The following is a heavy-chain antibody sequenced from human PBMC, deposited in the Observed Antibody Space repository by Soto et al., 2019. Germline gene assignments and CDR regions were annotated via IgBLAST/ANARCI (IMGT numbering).Heavy chain of an antibody. Sequence: ASVKVSCKASGYTFTSYGISWVRQAPGQGLEWMGWISAYNGNTNYAQKLQGRVTMTTDTSTSTAYMELRSLRSEDTAVYYCARLYSNYDKWYYYYYMDVWGKGTTVTVSS. J-gene: IGHJ6*03. V-gene: IGHV1-18*01. CDR2: ISAYNGNT. CDR1: GYTFTSYG. CDR3: ARLYSNYDKWYYYYYMDV. D-gene: IGHD4-4*01.